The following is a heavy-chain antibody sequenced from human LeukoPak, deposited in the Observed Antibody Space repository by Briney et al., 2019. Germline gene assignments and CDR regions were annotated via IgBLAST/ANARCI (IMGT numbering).Heavy chain of an antibody. J-gene: IGHJ5*02. D-gene: IGHD3-3*01. CDR1: GFTVSTNF. CDR2: ISGSGGST. V-gene: IGHV3-23*01. CDR3: ANGDFWSGYP. Sequence: GGSLRLSCAASGFTVSTNFMSWVRQAPGKGLEWVSAISGSGGSTYYADSVKGRFTISRDNSKNTLYLQMNSLRAEDTAVYYCANGDFWSGYPWGQGTLVTVSS.